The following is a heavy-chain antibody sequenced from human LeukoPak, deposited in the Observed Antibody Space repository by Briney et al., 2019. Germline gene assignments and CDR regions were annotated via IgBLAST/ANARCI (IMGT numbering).Heavy chain of an antibody. CDR3: ARVGYSSSWSS. Sequence: PGGSLRLSCTVSGFTVSSNSMSWVRQAPGKGLEWVSFIYSDNTHYSDSVKGRFTISRDNSKNTLYLQMNSLRAEDTAVYYCARVGYSSSWSSWGQGTLVTVSS. V-gene: IGHV3-53*01. CDR1: GFTVSSNS. CDR2: IYSDNT. J-gene: IGHJ5*02. D-gene: IGHD6-13*01.